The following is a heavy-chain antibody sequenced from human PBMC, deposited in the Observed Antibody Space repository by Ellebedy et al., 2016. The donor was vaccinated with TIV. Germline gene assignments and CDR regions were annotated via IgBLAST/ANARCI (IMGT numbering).Heavy chain of an antibody. Sequence: GESLKISCAASGFTFSSYSMNWVRQAPGKGLEWVSSISSSSSYIYYADSVKGRFTISRDNAKNSLYLQMNSLRAEDTAVYYCARDVTRTTGSAFDIWGQGTMVTVSS. CDR1: GFTFSSYS. CDR2: ISSSSSYI. V-gene: IGHV3-21*01. CDR3: ARDVTRTTGSAFDI. J-gene: IGHJ3*02. D-gene: IGHD1-1*01.